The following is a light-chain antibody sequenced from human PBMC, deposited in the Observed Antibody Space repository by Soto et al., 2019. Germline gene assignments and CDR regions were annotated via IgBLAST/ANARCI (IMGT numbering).Light chain of an antibody. Sequence: VLTQSPGTLSLSPGERATISCRASQTISSSYLAWYQHKPGQAPRLLIYGASSRATGIPHRFSGSGSGTDFTITISRLEPEDGGVYYCQQYGGSPPSTFGQGTRLEIK. J-gene: IGKJ2*01. CDR1: QTISSSY. CDR3: QQYGGSPPST. V-gene: IGKV3-20*01. CDR2: GAS.